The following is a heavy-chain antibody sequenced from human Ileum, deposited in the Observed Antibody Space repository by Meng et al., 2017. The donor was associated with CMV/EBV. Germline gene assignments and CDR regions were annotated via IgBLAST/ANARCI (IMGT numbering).Heavy chain of an antibody. CDR1: GFTFSSYA. D-gene: IGHD5-18*01. CDR3: ARDLISDTAI. Sequence: GESLKISCAASGFTFSSYAMHWVRQAPGKGLEWVAVISYDGSNKYYADSVKGRFTISRDNSKNTLYLQMNSLRAEDTAVYYCARDLISDTAIWGQGNQVT. V-gene: IGHV3-30-3*01. J-gene: IGHJ4*02. CDR2: ISYDGSNK.